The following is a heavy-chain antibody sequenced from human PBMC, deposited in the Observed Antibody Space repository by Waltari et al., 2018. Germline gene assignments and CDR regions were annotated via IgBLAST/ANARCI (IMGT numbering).Heavy chain of an antibody. CDR1: GFTFSSYG. D-gene: IGHD6-19*01. CDR3: AKTAVAPEGYYYYYYMDV. Sequence: QVQLVESGGGVVQPGRSLRLSCAASGFTFSSYGMHWVRQAPGKGLEWVAVILYDGSNKYYADSVKGRFTIARDKSKNTLYLQMNSLRAEDTAMYYCAKTAVAPEGYYYYYYMDVWGKGTTVTVSS. J-gene: IGHJ6*03. V-gene: IGHV3-30*18. CDR2: ILYDGSNK.